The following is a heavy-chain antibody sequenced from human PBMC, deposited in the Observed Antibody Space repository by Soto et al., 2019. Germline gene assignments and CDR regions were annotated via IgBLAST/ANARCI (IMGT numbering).Heavy chain of an antibody. J-gene: IGHJ4*02. V-gene: IGHV4-59*01. CDR1: GGSISSYY. Sequence: SETLSLTCTVSGGSISSYYWSWIRQPPGKGLEWIGYIYYSGSTNYNPSLKSRVTISVDTSKNQFSLKLSSVTAADTAVYYCARGISATVTSGVHFDYWGQGTLVTVSS. CDR2: IYYSGST. D-gene: IGHD4-17*01. CDR3: ARGISATVTSGVHFDY.